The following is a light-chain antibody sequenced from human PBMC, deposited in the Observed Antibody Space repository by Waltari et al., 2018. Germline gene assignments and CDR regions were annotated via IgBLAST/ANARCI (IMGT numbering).Light chain of an antibody. CDR3: AAWDDSLNGSNWV. Sequence: QSVLPQPPSASATPGQMVTISRSGSSSHIGSHPVNWYHQLPGTAPQLLTYRNNQRPSGVPDRFSGSRSGTSASLAISGLQSEDEADYYCAAWDDSLNGSNWVFGGGTKLTVL. CDR2: RNN. J-gene: IGLJ3*02. V-gene: IGLV1-44*01. CDR1: SSHIGSHP.